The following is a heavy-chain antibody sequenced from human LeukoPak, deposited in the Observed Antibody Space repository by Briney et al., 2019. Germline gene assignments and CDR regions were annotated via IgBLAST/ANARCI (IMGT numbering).Heavy chain of an antibody. CDR3: ARDVWSGYWYFDY. J-gene: IGHJ4*02. D-gene: IGHD3-3*01. V-gene: IGHV1-2*02. CDR2: INPNSGGT. CDR1: GYTCTGYY. Sequence: SVKVSCKASGYTCTGYYMHWVRQAPGQGLEWMGWINPNSGGTNYAQKFQGRVTMTRDTSISTAYMELSRLRSDDTAVYYCARDVWSGYWYFDYWGQGTLVTVSS.